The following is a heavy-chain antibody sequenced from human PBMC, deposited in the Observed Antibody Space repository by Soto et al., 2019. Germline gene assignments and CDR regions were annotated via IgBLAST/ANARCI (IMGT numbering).Heavy chain of an antibody. J-gene: IGHJ6*03. V-gene: IGHV4-59*01. CDR2: IYYSGST. D-gene: IGHD3-16*01. CDR3: ARVGFMYSSYDYRYFLAF. Sequence: SDTLSLTCTVSGGSISSYYWSWIRQPPGKGLEWIGYIYYSGSTNYNPSLKSRVTISVDTSKNQFSLKLSSVTAADTAVYYCARVGFMYSSYDYRYFLAFSAKGTTV. CDR1: GGSISSYY.